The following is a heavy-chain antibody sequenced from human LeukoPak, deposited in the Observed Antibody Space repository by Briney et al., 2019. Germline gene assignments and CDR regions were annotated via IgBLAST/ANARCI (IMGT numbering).Heavy chain of an antibody. CDR1: GFTFSSYA. CDR3: AKDRLSNGDPAGY. CDR2: ISGNGGST. Sequence: GRSLRLSCAASGFTFSSYAMSWVRQAPGKGLEWVSSISGNGGSTYYADSVKGRFTISRDNSKNTLYLQMNSLRAEDTAIYYCAKDRLSNGDPAGYWGQGTLVTVSS. J-gene: IGHJ4*02. D-gene: IGHD4-17*01. V-gene: IGHV3-23*01.